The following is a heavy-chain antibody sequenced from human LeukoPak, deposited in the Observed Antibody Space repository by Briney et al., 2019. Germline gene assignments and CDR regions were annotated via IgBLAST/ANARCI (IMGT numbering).Heavy chain of an antibody. V-gene: IGHV3-72*01. D-gene: IGHD6-6*01. J-gene: IGHJ4*02. CDR3: ARVMEYSYDF. Sequence: GGSLRLSCAASGFTFSDHYMDWVRQAPGKGLEWVGRATNKANCYTTEYAASVKGRFTTSRDDSRNSLYLQMNSLKTEDTAVYYCARVMEYSYDFWGQGTLVTVSS. CDR2: ATNKANCYTT. CDR1: GFTFSDHY.